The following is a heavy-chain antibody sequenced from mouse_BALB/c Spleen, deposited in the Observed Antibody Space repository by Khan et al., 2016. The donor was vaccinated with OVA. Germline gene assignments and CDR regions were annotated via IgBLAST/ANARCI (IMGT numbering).Heavy chain of an antibody. J-gene: IGHJ4*01. CDR3: AKGVWSYYYAVDY. D-gene: IGHD2-10*02. V-gene: IGHV2-6-5*01. CDR2: IWGGGTT. CDR1: GFSLTDYD. Sequence: VQLQESGPGLVAPSQSLSITCSVSGFSLTDYDVSWIRQPPGKGLEWLGVIWGGGTTYYNSVLESRLSIIKDNSKSRVFLKMNSLQTDDTAMYDCAKGVWSYYYAVDYWGQGTSVTVSS.